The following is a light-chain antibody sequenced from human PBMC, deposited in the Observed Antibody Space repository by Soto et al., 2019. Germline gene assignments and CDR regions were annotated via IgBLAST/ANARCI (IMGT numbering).Light chain of an antibody. CDR3: QQYFDSLP. CDR1: QTVASSS. J-gene: IGKJ4*01. V-gene: IGKV3-20*01. Sequence: IVLTQSPGSLSLSPVERATLSCWASQTVASSSLAWYQQRPGQAPKLLMYGAVHRATGIPDRFSGRESGRNYTLTISRLDPEDSAVYYCQQYFDSLPFGGGTKVEI. CDR2: GAV.